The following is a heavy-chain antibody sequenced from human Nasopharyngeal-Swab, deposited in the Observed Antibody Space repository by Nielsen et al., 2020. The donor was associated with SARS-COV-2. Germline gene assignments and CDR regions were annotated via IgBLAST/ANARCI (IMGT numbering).Heavy chain of an antibody. Sequence: GGSLRLSCATSGFTFSTYWMTWVRQAPGKGLEWVANIKQDGSEKYYIDSVKGRFTISRDNAKSSLFLEMNSLRVEDTALYYCATDGYSFGYDRGYWGQGTLVIVPS. V-gene: IGHV3-7*01. CDR2: IKQDGSEK. D-gene: IGHD4-11*01. J-gene: IGHJ4*02. CDR1: GFTFSTYW. CDR3: ATDGYSFGYDRGY.